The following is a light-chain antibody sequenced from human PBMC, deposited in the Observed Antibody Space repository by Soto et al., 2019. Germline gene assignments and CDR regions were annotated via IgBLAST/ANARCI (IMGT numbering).Light chain of an antibody. V-gene: IGKV3-20*01. Sequence: ELGLTQSPGTLSLSPGERATLSCMASPSVSSSYLAWYQQKPGQAPRLLIYGASSRATGIPDRFSGSGSGTYFTLTISRLEPEDFAVYYCQQYGSSPTFGGGTKVEIK. J-gene: IGKJ4*01. CDR1: PSVSSSY. CDR3: QQYGSSPT. CDR2: GAS.